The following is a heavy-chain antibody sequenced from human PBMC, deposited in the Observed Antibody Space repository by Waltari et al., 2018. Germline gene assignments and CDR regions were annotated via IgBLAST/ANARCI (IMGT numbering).Heavy chain of an antibody. CDR2: CSGSAGYT. CDR1: GFTLANYA. J-gene: IGHJ4*02. V-gene: IGHV3-23*01. D-gene: IGHD1-1*01. Sequence: EVQLLESGGGWVQPGGSLRFPCAASGFTLANYARLWVRQAPGKGLDCVSLCSGSAGYTHYADSVRGRFTISRDNSKNMLYLQMSSLRVEDTAIYYCAKGGVNWNVRDGFDSWGQGTPVTVSS. CDR3: AKGGVNWNVRDGFDS.